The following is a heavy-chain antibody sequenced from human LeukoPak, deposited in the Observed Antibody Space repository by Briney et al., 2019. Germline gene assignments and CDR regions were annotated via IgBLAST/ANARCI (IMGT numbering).Heavy chain of an antibody. Sequence: GGSLRLSCAASGFTFSSYWMSWVRQAPGKGLVWVARINSDGSSTNYGDSVKGRFTISRDNAKNTLYLQVNSLRAEDTAVYYCARLTPPFDYWGQGTLVTVSS. CDR1: GFTFSSYW. CDR3: ARLTPPFDY. D-gene: IGHD3-16*01. V-gene: IGHV3-74*01. J-gene: IGHJ4*02. CDR2: INSDGSST.